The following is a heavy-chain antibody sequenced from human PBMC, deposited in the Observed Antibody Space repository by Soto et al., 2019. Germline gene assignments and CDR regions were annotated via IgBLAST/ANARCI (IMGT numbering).Heavy chain of an antibody. V-gene: IGHV3-30*18. Sequence: QVQLVESGGGAVQPGESLRLSCVASGFDFTYYAMHWVRQAPGKGLESVAVMSSDGSKIHHTDSVKGRFTISRDNSKNTLYLQLNVLRNEDTAVYFCAKDEGVGGTLGLFDYWGQGTLVSVSS. CDR3: AKDEGVGGTLGLFDY. D-gene: IGHD1-26*01. J-gene: IGHJ4*02. CDR1: GFDFTYYA. CDR2: MSSDGSKI.